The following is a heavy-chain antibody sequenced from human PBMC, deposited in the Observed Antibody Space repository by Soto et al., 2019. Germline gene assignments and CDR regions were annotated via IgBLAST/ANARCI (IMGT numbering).Heavy chain of an antibody. D-gene: IGHD3-3*01. CDR3: AKDLRFLEWLLSALDY. Sequence: PGGSLRLSCAASGFTFSSYSMHWVRQAPGKGLEWVSAISGSGGSTYYADSVKGRFTISRDNSKNTLYLQMNSLRAEDTAVYYCAKDLRFLEWLLSALDYWGQGTLVTVSS. V-gene: IGHV3-23*01. J-gene: IGHJ4*02. CDR1: GFTFSSYS. CDR2: ISGSGGST.